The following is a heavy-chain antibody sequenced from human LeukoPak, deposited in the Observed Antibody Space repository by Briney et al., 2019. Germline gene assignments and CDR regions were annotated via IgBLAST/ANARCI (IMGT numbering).Heavy chain of an antibody. CDR2: ISAYNGNT. CDR1: GYTFTSYG. D-gene: IGHD2-21*02. V-gene: IGHV1-18*01. Sequence: ASVKVSCKASGYTFTSYGINWVRQAPGQGLEWMGWISAYNGNTNYAQKLQGRVTMTTDTSTSTAYMELRSLRSEDTAVYYCASADCGGDCNYYYGMDVWGQGTTVTVSS. CDR3: ASADCGGDCNYYYGMDV. J-gene: IGHJ6*02.